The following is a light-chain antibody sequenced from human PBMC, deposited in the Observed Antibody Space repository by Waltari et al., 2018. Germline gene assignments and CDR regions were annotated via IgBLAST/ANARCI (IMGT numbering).Light chain of an antibody. Sequence: DVQMTQSPSFLSASVGDGVTTTCRASQTISGRLAWYQQKPGAAPKLRIYKASNLDGWVPSRFSGSDSGAEFTLTISSLQPDDFATYYCQQYNEFPWTFGQGTKVDIK. J-gene: IGKJ1*01. V-gene: IGKV1-5*03. CDR2: KAS. CDR1: QTISGR. CDR3: QQYNEFPWT.